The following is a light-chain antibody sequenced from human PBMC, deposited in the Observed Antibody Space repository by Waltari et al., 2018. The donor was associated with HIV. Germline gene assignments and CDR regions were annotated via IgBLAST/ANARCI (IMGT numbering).Light chain of an antibody. CDR1: QNVDRW. V-gene: IGKV1-5*03. J-gene: IGKJ2*01. CDR2: KAS. CDR3: QQYNSDFYT. Sequence: IQMTQSPSILSASVGDRVTITCRASQNVDRWLAWYQQRPGRAPKLLIYKASTLEYGVPARFTGSGSGTNVTLTINSLRPDDFATYYCQQYNSDFYTFGLGTRLDLK.